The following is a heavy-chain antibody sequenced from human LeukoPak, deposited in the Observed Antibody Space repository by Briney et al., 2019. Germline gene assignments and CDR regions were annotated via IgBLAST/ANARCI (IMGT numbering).Heavy chain of an antibody. Sequence: PSETLSLTCTVSGGSISSGSYYWSWIRQPAGKGLEWIGRIYASGSTNYNPSLNSRVTIPVDTSKNQSSLKLSSVTAADTAVYYCARMSSRSSWWSYFDYWGQGTLVTVSS. CDR1: GGSISSGSYY. CDR2: IYASGST. V-gene: IGHV4-61*02. D-gene: IGHD6-13*01. J-gene: IGHJ4*02. CDR3: ARMSSRSSWWSYFDY.